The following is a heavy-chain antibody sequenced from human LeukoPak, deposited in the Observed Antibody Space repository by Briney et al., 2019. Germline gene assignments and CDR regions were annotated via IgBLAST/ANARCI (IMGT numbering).Heavy chain of an antibody. CDR1: GFTFSSYG. CDR3: ARAPATGYGSHLDY. D-gene: IGHD1-26*01. J-gene: IGHJ4*02. Sequence: GRSLRLSCAASGFTFSSYGMHWVRQAPGKGLEWVAVISYDGSNKYYADSVKGRFTISRDNSKNTLYLQMNSLRAEDMAVYYCARAPATGYGSHLDYWGQGTLVTVSS. V-gene: IGHV3-30*03. CDR2: ISYDGSNK.